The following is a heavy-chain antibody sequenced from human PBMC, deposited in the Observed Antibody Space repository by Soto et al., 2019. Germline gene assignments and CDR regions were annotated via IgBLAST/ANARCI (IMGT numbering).Heavy chain of an antibody. V-gene: IGHV4-34*01. CDR1: GGYFSGYY. D-gene: IGHD6-13*01. CDR3: ARGLRSLYSSSWYHY. J-gene: IGHJ4*02. CDR2: INHSGST. Sequence: SETLSLTCAVYGGYFSGYYWSWIRQPPGKGLEWIGEINHSGSTNYNPSLKSRVTISVDTSKNQFSLKLSSVTAADTAVYYCARGLRSLYSSSWYHYWGQGTLVTVSS.